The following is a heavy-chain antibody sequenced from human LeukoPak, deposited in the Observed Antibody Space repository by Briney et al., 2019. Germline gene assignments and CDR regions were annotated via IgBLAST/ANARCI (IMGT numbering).Heavy chain of an antibody. D-gene: IGHD2-2*02. CDR2: IYASGST. Sequence: SETLSLTCTVSGGSISSYYWSWIRQPAGKGLEWIGRIYASGSTDYNPSLKSRVTMSVDTSKKQFSLELTSVTAPDTAVYYCARDDGGQYTTPLDYWGQGTLVTVSS. J-gene: IGHJ4*02. V-gene: IGHV4-4*07. CDR3: ARDDGGQYTTPLDY. CDR1: GGSISSYY.